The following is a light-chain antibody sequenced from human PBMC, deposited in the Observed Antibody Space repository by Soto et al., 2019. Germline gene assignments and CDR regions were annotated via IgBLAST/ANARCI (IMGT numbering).Light chain of an antibody. CDR2: WAS. V-gene: IGKV4-1*01. CDR1: QSVLYSSNNKNY. Sequence: DIVMTQSPDSLAVSLGERATINCKSSQSVLYSSNNKNYLAWYQQHPGQPPKLLIYWASTRESGVPDRFRGSGSGTDFTLTISSLQAEDVAVYYCQQYYSTPRTFGQGTKVEIK. CDR3: QQYYSTPRT. J-gene: IGKJ1*01.